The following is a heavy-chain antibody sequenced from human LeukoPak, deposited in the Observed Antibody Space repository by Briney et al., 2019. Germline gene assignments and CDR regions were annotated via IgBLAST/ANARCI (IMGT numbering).Heavy chain of an antibody. CDR3: ARQFILTGYYSYYYYYGMDV. J-gene: IGHJ6*02. V-gene: IGHV4-61*02. CDR2: IYTSGST. D-gene: IGHD3-9*01. CDR1: GGSISSGSHY. Sequence: PSQTLSLTCTVSGGSISSGSHYWSWIRQPAGKGLEWIGRIYTSGSTNYNPSLKSRVTISVDTSKNQFSLKLSSVTAADTAVYYCARQFILTGYYSYYYYYGMDVWGQGTTATVSS.